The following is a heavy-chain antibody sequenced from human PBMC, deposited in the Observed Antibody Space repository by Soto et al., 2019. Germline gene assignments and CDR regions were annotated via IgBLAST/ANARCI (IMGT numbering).Heavy chain of an antibody. CDR2: IIPIFGTA. CDR1: GGTFSSYA. Sequence: SVKVSCKASGGTFSSYAISWVRQAPGQGLEWMGGIIPIFGTANYAQKFQGRVTITADESTSTAYMGLSSLRSEDTAVYYCARDSKGIVLVPAAIYYYYGMDVWGQGTTVTV. V-gene: IGHV1-69*13. J-gene: IGHJ6*02. D-gene: IGHD2-2*01. CDR3: ARDSKGIVLVPAAIYYYYGMDV.